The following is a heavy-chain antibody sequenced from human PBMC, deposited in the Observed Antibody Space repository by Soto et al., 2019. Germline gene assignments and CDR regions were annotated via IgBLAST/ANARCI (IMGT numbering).Heavy chain of an antibody. CDR1: GYTFNFYG. Sequence: AAVKFSCKASGYTFNFYGITWVRQAPGQGLEWMGWISGFNGNTNYAADLQGRVTMTTDTSTSTAYMELRGLGSDDTAVYYCARIGVSSGHESPDFDSWGQGTLVTVYS. CDR2: ISGFNGNT. CDR3: ARIGVSSGHESPDFDS. J-gene: IGHJ4*02. V-gene: IGHV1-18*01. D-gene: IGHD3-16*01.